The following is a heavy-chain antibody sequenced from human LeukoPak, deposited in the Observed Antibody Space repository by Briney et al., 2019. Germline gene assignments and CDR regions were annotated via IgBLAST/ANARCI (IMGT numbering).Heavy chain of an antibody. J-gene: IGHJ6*03. CDR3: ARGGDFWSGYSAGYYYYMDV. Sequence: ASVKVSCKASGYTFTGYYMHWVRQAPGQGLEWMGWINPNSGGTNYAQKFQGRVTMTRDTSISTAYMELSRLRSDDTAVYYCARGGDFWSGYSAGYYYYMDVWGKGTTVTVSS. D-gene: IGHD3-3*01. CDR2: INPNSGGT. V-gene: IGHV1-2*02. CDR1: GYTFTGYY.